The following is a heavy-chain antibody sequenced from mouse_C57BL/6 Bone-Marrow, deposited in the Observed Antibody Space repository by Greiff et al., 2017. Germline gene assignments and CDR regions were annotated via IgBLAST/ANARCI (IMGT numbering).Heavy chain of an antibody. CDR1: GYTFTSYW. CDR2: IDPSDSET. Sequence: VQLQQPGAELVRPGSSVTLSCKASGYTFTSYWMHWVKQRPIQGLEWIGNIDPSDSETHYNQTFKNKATVNVDKSSNTANMQLSSLTSEDSAVLYGAGNDYWGQGTTLTVSS. CDR3: AGNDY. V-gene: IGHV1-52*01. J-gene: IGHJ2*01. D-gene: IGHD2-1*01.